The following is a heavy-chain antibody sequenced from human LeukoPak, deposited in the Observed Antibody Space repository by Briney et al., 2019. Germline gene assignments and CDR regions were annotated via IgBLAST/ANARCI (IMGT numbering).Heavy chain of an antibody. CDR1: GGSISSYY. CDR2: IYTSGST. CDR3: ASGEHDYGVSY. J-gene: IGHJ4*02. Sequence: SETLSLTCTVSGGSISSYYWSWTRQPAGKGLEWIGRIYTSGSTNYNPSLKSRVTISVDTSKNQFSLKLSSVTAADTAVYYCASGEHDYGVSYWGQGTLVTVSS. D-gene: IGHD4-17*01. V-gene: IGHV4-4*07.